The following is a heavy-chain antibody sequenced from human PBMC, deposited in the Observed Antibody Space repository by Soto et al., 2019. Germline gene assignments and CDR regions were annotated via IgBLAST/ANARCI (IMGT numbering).Heavy chain of an antibody. CDR2: IYPGDSDT. CDR1: GYSFTSYW. Sequence: GDSLKISCKGSGYSFTSYWIGWVRQMPGKGLEWMGIIYPGDSDTRYSPSFQGQVTISADKSISTAYLQWSSLKASDTAMYYCARRGLTFGGVIPFNWFDHWGQGTLGTVSS. CDR3: ARRGLTFGGVIPFNWFDH. J-gene: IGHJ5*02. D-gene: IGHD3-16*02. V-gene: IGHV5-51*01.